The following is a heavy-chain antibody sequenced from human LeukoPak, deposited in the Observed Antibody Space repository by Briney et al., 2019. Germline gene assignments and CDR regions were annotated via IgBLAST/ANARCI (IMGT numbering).Heavy chain of an antibody. D-gene: IGHD1-26*01. CDR3: AREEIGKLYF. CDR2: IWYDGSNK. CDR1: GFTFSTYG. Sequence: GGSLRLSCAASGFTFSTYGMHWVRQAPGKGLEWVAIIWYDGSNKYYADSVKGRFTISRDISKNTLHLQMNGQRADDPAVYSCAREEIGKLYFRGQGTLVTVSS. J-gene: IGHJ4*02. V-gene: IGHV3-33*01.